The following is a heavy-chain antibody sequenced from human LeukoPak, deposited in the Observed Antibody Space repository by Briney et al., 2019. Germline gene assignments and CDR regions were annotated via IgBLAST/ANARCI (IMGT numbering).Heavy chain of an antibody. CDR1: GFTFTNFA. V-gene: IGHV3-74*01. Sequence: GGSLRLSCAASGFTFTNFAMNWVRQAPGKGLVWVSRINSDGSSTSYADSVKGRFTISRDNAKNTLYLQMNSLRAEDTAVYYCAREPPDTSIDYWGQGTLVTVSS. D-gene: IGHD5-18*01. J-gene: IGHJ4*02. CDR3: AREPPDTSIDY. CDR2: INSDGSST.